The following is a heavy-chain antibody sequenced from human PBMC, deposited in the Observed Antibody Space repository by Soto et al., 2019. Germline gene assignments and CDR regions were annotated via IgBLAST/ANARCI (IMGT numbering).Heavy chain of an antibody. CDR3: ARGNYYDSNGDYDPWHAYDI. J-gene: IGHJ3*02. D-gene: IGHD3-22*01. V-gene: IGHV4-59*01. CDR2: IYYSGST. Sequence: SETLSLTCTVSGGSISSYYWSWIRQPPGKGLEWIGYIYYSGSTNYNPSLKSRVTISVDTSKNQFSLKLSSVTAADTAVYYCARGNYYDSNGDYDPWHAYDIWGQGTMVTGSS. CDR1: GGSISSYY.